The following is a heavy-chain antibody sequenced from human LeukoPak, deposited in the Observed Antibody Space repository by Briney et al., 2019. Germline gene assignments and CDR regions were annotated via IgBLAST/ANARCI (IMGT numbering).Heavy chain of an antibody. CDR3: ASSEFGGVEFDI. D-gene: IGHD3-10*01. CDR2: IKYDGNEK. V-gene: IGHV3-7*03. J-gene: IGHJ3*02. Sequence: PGGSLRLSCAASGFSFSVSWMSWVRQAPGKGLEWVANIKYDGNEKYYVDSVKGRFSISRDNAKNSLYLQMNSLRAEDTAVYYCASSEFGGVEFDIWGQGTMVTVSS. CDR1: GFSFSVSW.